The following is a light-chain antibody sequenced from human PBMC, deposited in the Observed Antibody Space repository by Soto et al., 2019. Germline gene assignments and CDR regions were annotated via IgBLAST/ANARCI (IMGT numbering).Light chain of an antibody. CDR1: QSVSSN. CDR3: QQYNNWPRT. V-gene: IGKV3D-15*01. CDR2: GAS. J-gene: IGKJ1*01. Sequence: EIVLTQFPGTLSLSPGERATLSCRASQSVSSNLAWYQQKPGQAPRLLIYGASTRATGIPARFSGSGSGTEFTLTISSLQSEDFAVYYCQQYNNWPRTFGQGTK.